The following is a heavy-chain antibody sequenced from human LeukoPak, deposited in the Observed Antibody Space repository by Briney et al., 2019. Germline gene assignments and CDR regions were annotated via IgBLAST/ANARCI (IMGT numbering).Heavy chain of an antibody. D-gene: IGHD3-3*01. CDR2: ISGSGGDT. J-gene: IGHJ6*02. Sequence: GGSLRLSCAASGFTFNSYAMTWVRQAPGKGLEWVSAISGSGGDTEYADSVKGRFTISRDNSKNTLYLQMNSLRAEDTAVYYCARTPTYGFWSGYTLDVWGQGTTVTVSS. V-gene: IGHV3-23*01. CDR3: ARTPTYGFWSGYTLDV. CDR1: GFTFNSYA.